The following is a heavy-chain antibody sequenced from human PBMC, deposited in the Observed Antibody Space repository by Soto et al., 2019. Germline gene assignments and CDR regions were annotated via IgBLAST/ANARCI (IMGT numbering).Heavy chain of an antibody. D-gene: IGHD2-21*02. V-gene: IGHV1-69*12. CDR3: ARDPSPCGGDCYPNWFDP. CDR1: GGTFSSYA. Sequence: QVQLVQSGAEVKKPGSSVKVSCKASGGTFSSYAISWVRQAPGQGLEWMGGIIPIFGTANYAQKFQGRVTITADXXTXTXSMELSSLRSEDTAVYYCARDPSPCGGDCYPNWFDPWGQGTLVTVSS. CDR2: IIPIFGTA. J-gene: IGHJ5*02.